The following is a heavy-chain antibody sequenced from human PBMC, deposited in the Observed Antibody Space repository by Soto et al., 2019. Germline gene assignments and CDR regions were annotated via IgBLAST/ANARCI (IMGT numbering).Heavy chain of an antibody. Sequence: QVQLQQWGAGLLKPSETLSLTCAVYGGSFSGYYWSWIRQPPGKGLEWIGEINHSGSTNYNPSLKRRVTISVDTSKNQFSLKLSSVTAADTAVYYCAGSLRYSSGWPFDYWGQGTLVTVSS. J-gene: IGHJ4*02. V-gene: IGHV4-34*01. D-gene: IGHD6-19*01. CDR3: AGSLRYSSGWPFDY. CDR2: INHSGST. CDR1: GGSFSGYY.